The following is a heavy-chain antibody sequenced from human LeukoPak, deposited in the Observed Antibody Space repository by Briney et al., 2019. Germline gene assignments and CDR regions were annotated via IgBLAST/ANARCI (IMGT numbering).Heavy chain of an antibody. D-gene: IGHD1-14*01. CDR2: ISGSGGST. V-gene: IGHV3-23*01. CDR3: AKGRRTASKPYYYYMDV. J-gene: IGHJ6*03. CDR1: GFIFSSYA. Sequence: GGSLRLSCAASGFIFSSYAMSWVRQAPGKGLEWVSTISGSGGSTYYADSVKGRFTISRDNSRNTVYLQMNSLRAEDTAVYYCAKGRRTASKPYYYYMDVWAKGTTVTVSS.